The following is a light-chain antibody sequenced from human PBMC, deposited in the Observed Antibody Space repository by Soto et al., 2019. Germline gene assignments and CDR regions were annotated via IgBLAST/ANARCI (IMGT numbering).Light chain of an antibody. CDR3: QQYYSFPYT. V-gene: IGKV1-8*01. Sequence: AIRMTQSPSSFSASTGDRVTITCRASQDISSYLAWYQQKPGEAPKLLIYAASTLQSGVPSRFSGSGSGTDFTLTISCLQSEDFATYFCQQYYSFPYTFGQGTKLEIK. CDR1: QDISSY. J-gene: IGKJ2*01. CDR2: AAS.